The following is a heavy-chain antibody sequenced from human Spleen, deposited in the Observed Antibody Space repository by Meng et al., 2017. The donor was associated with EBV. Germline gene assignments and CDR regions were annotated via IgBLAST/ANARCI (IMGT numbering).Heavy chain of an antibody. D-gene: IGHD3-22*01. CDR3: ATSPYYQDSSGLLH. V-gene: IGHV4-30-4*01. J-gene: IGHJ4*02. Sequence: QVQLQKSGPGSGKPTQTRSLACTVSSGSLISAGYYWSWISQPPGKGLEWIGHMYYTGNTYYNPSLKSRLAISVDTSKNRLSLSLASVTAADTAVYYCATSPYYQDSSGLLHWGQGALVTVSS. CDR1: SGSLISAGYY. CDR2: MYYTGNT.